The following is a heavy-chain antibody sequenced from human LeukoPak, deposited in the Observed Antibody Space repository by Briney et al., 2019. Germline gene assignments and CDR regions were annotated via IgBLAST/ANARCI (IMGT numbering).Heavy chain of an antibody. CDR3: ARGKGIAAARSGGGYYYGMDV. D-gene: IGHD6-13*01. Sequence: SETLSLTCAVYGGSFNGYYWSCNRHPQGQGLEWIGKTNHSGSTNYNPSLKSRITISVDASKHQFPLKLHSVTDGDTGVYYCARGKGIAAARSGGGYYYGMDVWGKGTTVTVCS. CDR2: TNHSGST. J-gene: IGHJ6*04. CDR1: GGSFNGYY. V-gene: IGHV4-34*01.